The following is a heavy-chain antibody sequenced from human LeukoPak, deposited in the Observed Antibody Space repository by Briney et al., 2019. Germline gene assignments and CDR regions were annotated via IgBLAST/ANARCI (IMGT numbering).Heavy chain of an antibody. V-gene: IGHV1-2*02. CDR1: GYTFTGYY. J-gene: IGHJ3*02. D-gene: IGHD6-6*01. CDR3: ARNLEYSSSSGAFDI. Sequence: ASVKVSCKASGYTFTGYYIHWMRQAPGQGLEWMGWINPNSGATNYAQKFQGRVTMTRDTSITTAYMELTRLTSDDTAMYYCARNLEYSSSSGAFDIWGQGTMVTVSS. CDR2: INPNSGAT.